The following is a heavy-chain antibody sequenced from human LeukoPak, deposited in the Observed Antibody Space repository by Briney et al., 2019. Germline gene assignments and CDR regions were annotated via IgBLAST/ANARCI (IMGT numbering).Heavy chain of an antibody. Sequence: SVKVSCKASGGTFSSYAISWVRQAPGQGLEWMGGIIPIFGTANYAQKFQGRVTVTADESTSTAYMELSSLRSEDTAVYYCARDSGTAMAPFDYWGQGTLVTVSS. CDR1: GGTFSSYA. D-gene: IGHD5-18*01. V-gene: IGHV1-69*13. CDR2: IIPIFGTA. J-gene: IGHJ4*02. CDR3: ARDSGTAMAPFDY.